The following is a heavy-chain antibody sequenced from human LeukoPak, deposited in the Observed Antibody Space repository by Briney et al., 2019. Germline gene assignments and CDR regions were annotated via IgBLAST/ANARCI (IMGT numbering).Heavy chain of an antibody. CDR2: IYPGDSDT. D-gene: IGHD3-22*01. Sequence: GEPLKTSCKGSGYSFTSYWIGWVRQIPGKGLEWMGIIYPGDSDTRYSPSFQGQVTISADKSISTAYLQWSSLKASDTAMYYCASGVYYDSSGYYEDYWGQGTLVTVSS. J-gene: IGHJ4*02. CDR3: ASGVYYDSSGYYEDY. CDR1: GYSFTSYW. V-gene: IGHV5-51*01.